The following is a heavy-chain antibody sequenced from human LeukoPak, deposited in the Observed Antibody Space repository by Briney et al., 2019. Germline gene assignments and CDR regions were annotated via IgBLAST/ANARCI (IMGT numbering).Heavy chain of an antibody. V-gene: IGHV3-30-3*01. D-gene: IGHD2/OR15-2a*01. Sequence: GGSLRLSCAASGFTFSSYAMHWVRQAPGKGLEWVAVISYDGSNKYYADSVKGRFTISRDNSKNTLYLQMNSLRAEDTAVYYCARDFNIVPSVGPYYYYGMDVWGQGTTVTVSS. CDR3: ARDFNIVPSVGPYYYYGMDV. J-gene: IGHJ6*02. CDR1: GFTFSSYA. CDR2: ISYDGSNK.